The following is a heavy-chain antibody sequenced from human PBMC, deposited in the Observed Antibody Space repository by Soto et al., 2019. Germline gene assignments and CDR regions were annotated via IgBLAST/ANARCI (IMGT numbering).Heavy chain of an antibody. CDR1: GFTLSSYG. CDR2: ISYDGSNK. J-gene: IGHJ6*02. CDR3: AKDVAAAGTGYYYGMDV. D-gene: IGHD6-13*01. V-gene: IGHV3-30*18. Sequence: PGGSLRLSCAASGFTLSSYGMHWVRQAPGKGLEWVAVISYDGSNKYYADSVKGRFTISRDNSKNTLYPQMNSLRAEDTAVYYCAKDVAAAGTGYYYGMDVWGQGTTVTVSS.